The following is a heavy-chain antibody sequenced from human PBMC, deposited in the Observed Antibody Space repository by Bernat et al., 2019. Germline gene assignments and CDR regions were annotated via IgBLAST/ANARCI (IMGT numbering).Heavy chain of an antibody. CDR3: ARESYGDSAYYFDY. D-gene: IGHD4-17*01. Sequence: QVQLVESGGGVVQPGRSLRLSCVASGFTFSSYGMHWVRQAPGKGLEWVAVIWYDGSNKYYGDSVKGRFTISRDNSKNTLYLQMNSLRAEDTAVYYCARESYGDSAYYFDYWGQGTLVTVSS. J-gene: IGHJ4*02. CDR2: IWYDGSNK. V-gene: IGHV3-33*01. CDR1: GFTFSSYG.